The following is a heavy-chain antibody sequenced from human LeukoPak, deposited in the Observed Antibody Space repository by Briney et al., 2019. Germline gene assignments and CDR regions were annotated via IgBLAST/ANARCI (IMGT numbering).Heavy chain of an antibody. CDR2: IYYSGST. CDR1: GYSISSGYY. J-gene: IGHJ5*02. V-gene: IGHV4-38-2*02. Sequence: KSSETLSLTCTVSGYSISSGYYWGWIRQPPGKGLEWIGSIYYSGSTYYNPSLKSRVTISVDTSKNQFSLKLSSVTAADTAVYYCARAFIVVVPAAILFDPWGQGTLVTVSS. D-gene: IGHD2-2*01. CDR3: ARAFIVVVPAAILFDP.